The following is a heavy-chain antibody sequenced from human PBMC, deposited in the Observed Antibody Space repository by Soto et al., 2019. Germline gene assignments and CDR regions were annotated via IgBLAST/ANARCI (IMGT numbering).Heavy chain of an antibody. D-gene: IGHD2-2*01. CDR2: IYYSGST. CDR1: GGSISSGGYY. J-gene: IGHJ6*02. Sequence: SETLSLTCTVSGGSISSGGYYWSWIRQHPGKGLEWIGYIYYSGSTYYNPSLKSRVTISVDTSKNQFSLHLSSVTAADTAVYYCARDSTSWFPYQDIDVWGQGTTVTVSS. CDR3: ARDSTSWFPYQDIDV. V-gene: IGHV4-31*03.